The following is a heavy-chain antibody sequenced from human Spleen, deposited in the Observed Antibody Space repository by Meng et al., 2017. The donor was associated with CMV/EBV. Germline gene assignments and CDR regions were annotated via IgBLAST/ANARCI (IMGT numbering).Heavy chain of an antibody. CDR1: GFRFRTYS. CDR2: LSSDGSNQ. CDR3: ARALRGNYYASGNFYH. D-gene: IGHD3-10*01. Sequence: SGFRFRTYSMHWVRQAPGKGLEWVAVLSSDGSNQDYADSVKGRFTVSRDSSKSTLYLQMNNLRLEDTAVYYCARALRGNYYASGNFYHWGQGTLVTVSS. V-gene: IGHV3-30*04. J-gene: IGHJ4*02.